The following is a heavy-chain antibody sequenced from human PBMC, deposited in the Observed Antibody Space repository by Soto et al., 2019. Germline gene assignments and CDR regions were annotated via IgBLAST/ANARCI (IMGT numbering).Heavy chain of an antibody. D-gene: IGHD2-8*01. Sequence: QVQLVESGGGVVQPGRSLRLSCAASGFTFSSYGMHWVRQAPGKGLEWVAVISYDGSNKYYADSVKGRFTISRDNSKNTLYLQMNSLRAKDTAVYYCAKDVGGVYCTSGVCYYFDYWGQGTLVTVSS. J-gene: IGHJ4*02. CDR3: AKDVGGVYCTSGVCYYFDY. CDR2: ISYDGSNK. CDR1: GFTFSSYG. V-gene: IGHV3-30*18.